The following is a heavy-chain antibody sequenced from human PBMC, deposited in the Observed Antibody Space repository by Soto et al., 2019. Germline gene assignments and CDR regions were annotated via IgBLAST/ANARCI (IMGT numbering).Heavy chain of an antibody. J-gene: IGHJ5*02. CDR2: ISYDGSNK. CDR3: AKAISLEMNVPGFDP. CDR1: GFTFSSYA. D-gene: IGHD1-1*01. Sequence: PGGSLKLSCAASGFTFSSYAMHWVRQAPGKGLEWVAVISYDGSNKYYADSVKGRFTISRDNSKNTLYLQRNSLRAEDTAVYYCAKAISLEMNVPGFDPWGQGTMVTVSS. V-gene: IGHV3-30-3*01.